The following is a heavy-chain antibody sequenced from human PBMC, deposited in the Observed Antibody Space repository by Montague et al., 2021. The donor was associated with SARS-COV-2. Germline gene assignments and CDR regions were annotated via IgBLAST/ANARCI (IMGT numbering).Heavy chain of an antibody. D-gene: IGHD4-17*01. CDR3: ARGSTVTHY. CDR1: GGSFSGYY. V-gene: IGHV4-34*01. Sequence: SETLSLTCAVYGGSFSGYYWSWIRQPPGEGLEWIGGINHSGSTNXNPSLKSRVTISVDTSKNQFSLKLSSVTAADTAVYYCARGSTVTHYWGQGTLVTVSS. CDR2: INHSGST. J-gene: IGHJ4*02.